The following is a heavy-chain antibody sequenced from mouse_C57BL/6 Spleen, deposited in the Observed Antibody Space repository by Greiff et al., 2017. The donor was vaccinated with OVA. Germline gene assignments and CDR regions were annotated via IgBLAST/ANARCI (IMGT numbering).Heavy chain of an antibody. CDR2: IYPGNGDT. CDR1: GYTFTSYN. Sequence: QVQLKESGAELVRPGASVKMSCKASGYTFTSYNMHWVKQTPRQGLEWIGAIYPGNGDTSYNQKFKGKATLTVDKSSSPAYMQLSSLTSEDSAVYFCARVRRIYYGNSGDYFDYWGQGTTLTVSS. D-gene: IGHD2-1*01. J-gene: IGHJ2*01. V-gene: IGHV1-12*01. CDR3: ARVRRIYYGNSGDYFDY.